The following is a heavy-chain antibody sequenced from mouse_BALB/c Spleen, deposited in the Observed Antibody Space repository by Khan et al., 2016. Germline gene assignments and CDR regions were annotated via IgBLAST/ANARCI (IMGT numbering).Heavy chain of an antibody. J-gene: IGHJ2*01. CDR2: IDPANGNT. Sequence: VQLKQSGAELVKPGASVKLSCTAPGFNIKDTYMHWVKQRPEQGLEWIGRIDPANGNTKYDPKFQGKATITADTSSNTAYLQLSSLTSEDTAVXYCARRGYYGSIDYWGQGTTLTVSS. V-gene: IGHV14-3*02. D-gene: IGHD1-1*01. CDR3: ARRGYYGSIDY. CDR1: GFNIKDTY.